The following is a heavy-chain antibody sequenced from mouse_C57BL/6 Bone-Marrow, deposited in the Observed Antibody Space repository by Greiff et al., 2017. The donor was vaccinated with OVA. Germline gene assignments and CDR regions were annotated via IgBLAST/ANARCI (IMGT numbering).Heavy chain of an antibody. J-gene: IGHJ4*01. Sequence: EVQLQQSGPELVKPGASVKISCKASGYSFTGYYMNWVKQSPEKSLEWIGEINPSTGGTTYNQKFKAKATLTVDKSSSTAYMQLKSLTSEDSAVYDCASLDYGNYVDAMDYWGQGTSVTVSS. CDR1: GYSFTGYY. V-gene: IGHV1-42*01. D-gene: IGHD2-1*01. CDR3: ASLDYGNYVDAMDY. CDR2: INPSTGGT.